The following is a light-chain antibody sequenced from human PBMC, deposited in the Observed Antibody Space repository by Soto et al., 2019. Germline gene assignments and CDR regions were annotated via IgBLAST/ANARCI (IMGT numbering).Light chain of an antibody. CDR1: QSVSSN. CDR3: QHYNYLYT. J-gene: IGKJ2*01. CDR2: GAS. V-gene: IGKV3-15*01. Sequence: EIVMTQSPATLSVSPGERATLSCRASQSVSSNLAWYQQKPGQAPRLLIYGASTRATGIPARFSGSGSGKLSTPTISLLQYEDFAFYYRQHYNYLYTFGQGTKLEIK.